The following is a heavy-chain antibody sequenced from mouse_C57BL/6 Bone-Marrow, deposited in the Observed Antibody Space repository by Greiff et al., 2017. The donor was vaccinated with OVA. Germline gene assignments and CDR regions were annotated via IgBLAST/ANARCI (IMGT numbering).Heavy chain of an antibody. CDR1: GFTFSDYG. CDR2: ISSGSSTI. Sequence: EVKLMESGGGLVKPGGSLKLSCAASGFTFSDYGMHWVRQAPEKGLAWVAYISSGSSTIYYADTVKGRFTISRDNAKNTLFLQMTSLRSEDTAMYYCARGDDGYPYYYAMDYWGQGTSVTVSS. V-gene: IGHV5-17*01. J-gene: IGHJ4*01. CDR3: ARGDDGYPYYYAMDY. D-gene: IGHD2-3*01.